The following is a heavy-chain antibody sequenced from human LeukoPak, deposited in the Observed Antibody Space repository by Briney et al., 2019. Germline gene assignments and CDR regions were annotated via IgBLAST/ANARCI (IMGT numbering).Heavy chain of an antibody. CDR1: GFTFSSYS. Sequence: PGGSLRLSCVASGFTFSSYSISWVRQPPGKGLEWVSSIGGGSNFMYYADSVKGRFTISRDNAKNSLYLQMNSLRAEDTAVYYCARFNYGDYGTFDYWGQGTLVTVSS. J-gene: IGHJ4*02. V-gene: IGHV3-21*01. CDR3: ARFNYGDYGTFDY. D-gene: IGHD4-17*01. CDR2: IGGGSNFM.